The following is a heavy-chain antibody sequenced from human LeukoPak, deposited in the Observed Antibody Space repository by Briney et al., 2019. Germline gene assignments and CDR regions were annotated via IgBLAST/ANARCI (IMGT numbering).Heavy chain of an antibody. D-gene: IGHD2-2*02. CDR3: GVVVVPAAIVYYYYYMDV. CDR2: IIPIFGTA. CDR1: GGTFSSYA. J-gene: IGHJ6*03. Sequence: ASVKVSCKASGGTFSSYAISWVRQAPGQGLEWMGGIIPIFGTANYAQKFQGRVTITTDESTSTAYMELSSLRSEGTAVYYCGVVVVPAAIVYYYYYMDVWGKGTTVTVSS. V-gene: IGHV1-69*05.